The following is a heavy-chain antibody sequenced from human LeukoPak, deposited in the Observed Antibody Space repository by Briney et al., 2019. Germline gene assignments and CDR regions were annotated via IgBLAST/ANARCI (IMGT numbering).Heavy chain of an antibody. D-gene: IGHD2-8*01. CDR3: ARFFVSLVLGPTGLLNDY. J-gene: IGHJ4*02. V-gene: IGHV3-48*01. Sequence: GGSLRLSCVASGFSFSSYSMNWVRQAPGKGLEWIPYINSRSDTVYYADSVKGRFTVSRDNANNSLHLQMNSLRAEDTAVYYCARFFVSLVLGPTGLLNDYWGQGTLVTVSS. CDR1: GFSFSSYS. CDR2: INSRSDTV.